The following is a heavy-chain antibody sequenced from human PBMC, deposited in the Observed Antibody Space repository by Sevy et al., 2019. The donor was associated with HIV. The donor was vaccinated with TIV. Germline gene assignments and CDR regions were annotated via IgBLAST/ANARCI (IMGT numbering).Heavy chain of an antibody. J-gene: IGHJ3*01. CDR3: ARETEADAFDV. V-gene: IGHV3-13*01. Sequence: GGSLRLSCAATAFTFSSYDMHWVRQVAGKGLEWVSSIGLSGDTYFAGSVKGRFTISRVNVKNYLYLQMSSLRAGDTAVYYCARETEADAFDVWGQWTFVTVSS. CDR1: AFTFSSYD. CDR2: IGLSGDT.